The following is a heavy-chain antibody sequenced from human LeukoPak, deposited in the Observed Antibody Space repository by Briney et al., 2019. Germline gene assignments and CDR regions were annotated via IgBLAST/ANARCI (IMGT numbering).Heavy chain of an antibody. Sequence: PSETLSLTCTVSGGSISSYYWSWIRQPAGKGLEWIGRIYTSGSTNYNPSLKSRVTMSVDTSKNQFSLKLSSVTAADTAVYYCARDGVDCSGGSCPPSGWFDPWGQGTLVTVSS. J-gene: IGHJ5*02. CDR3: ARDGVDCSGGSCPPSGWFDP. D-gene: IGHD2-15*01. CDR1: GGSISSYY. CDR2: IYTSGST. V-gene: IGHV4-4*07.